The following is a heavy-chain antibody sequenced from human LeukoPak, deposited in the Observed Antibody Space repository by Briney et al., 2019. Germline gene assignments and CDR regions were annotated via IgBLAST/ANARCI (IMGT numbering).Heavy chain of an antibody. CDR3: ATAPTPPYEWELLT. D-gene: IGHD1-26*01. V-gene: IGHV1-2*04. CDR2: INPNSGGT. CDR1: GYTFTGYY. Sequence: ASVKVSCKASGYTFTGYYMHWVRQAPGQGLEWMGWINPNSGGTNYAQKFQGWVTMTRDTSISTAYMELSSLRSEDTAVYYCATAPTPPYEWELLTWGQGTLVTVSS. J-gene: IGHJ5*02.